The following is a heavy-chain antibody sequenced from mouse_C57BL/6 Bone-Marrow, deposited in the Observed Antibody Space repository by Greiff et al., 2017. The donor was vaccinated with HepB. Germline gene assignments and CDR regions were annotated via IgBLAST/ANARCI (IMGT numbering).Heavy chain of an antibody. CDR1: GFTFSSYG. D-gene: IGHD2-4*01. Sequence: EVQGVESGGDLVKPGGSLKLSCAASGFTFSSYGMSWVRQTPDKRLEWVATISSGGSYTYYPDSVKGRFTISSDNAKNTLYLQMSSLKSEDTAMYYCARHDHDCSYYWGQGTTLTVSS. CDR3: ARHDHDCSYY. CDR2: ISSGGSYT. J-gene: IGHJ2*01. V-gene: IGHV5-6*01.